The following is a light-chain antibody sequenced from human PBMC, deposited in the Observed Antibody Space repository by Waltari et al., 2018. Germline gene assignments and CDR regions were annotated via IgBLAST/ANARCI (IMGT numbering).Light chain of an antibody. Sequence: SSELTQDHVVSVALGQTVTITCKGRSLATFYANWYQQRRGQAPVLVFYGKNSRHSGLPDRFSGSNSGNSASLTMPGTQAEDEAAYYWHSRYTSGNHVLFGGGTKLTVL. CDR3: HSRYTSGNHVL. J-gene: IGLJ2*01. CDR1: SLATFY. V-gene: IGLV3-19*01. CDR2: GKN.